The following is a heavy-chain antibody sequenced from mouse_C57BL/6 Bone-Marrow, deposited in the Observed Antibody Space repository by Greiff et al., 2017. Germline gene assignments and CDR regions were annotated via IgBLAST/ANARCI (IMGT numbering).Heavy chain of an antibody. CDR3: ARQGWLLHAMDY. CDR2: ISNLAYSI. Sequence: EVQVVESGGGLVQPGGSLKLSCAASGFTFSDYGMAWVRQAPRKGHEWVAFISNLAYSIYYADTVTGRFTISRENAKNTLYLEMSSLRSEDTAMYYCARQGWLLHAMDYWGQGTSVTVSS. D-gene: IGHD2-3*01. CDR1: GFTFSDYG. J-gene: IGHJ4*01. V-gene: IGHV5-15*01.